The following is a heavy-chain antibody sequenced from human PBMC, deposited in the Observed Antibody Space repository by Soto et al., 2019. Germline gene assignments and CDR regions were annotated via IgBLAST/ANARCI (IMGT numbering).Heavy chain of an antibody. V-gene: IGHV4-30-4*01. CDR2: IYYSGST. CDR3: ARARGDYWGVGYYFDY. CDR1: GGSISSGDYY. J-gene: IGHJ4*02. D-gene: IGHD4-17*01. Sequence: SETLSLTCTVSGGSISSGDYYWSWIRQPPGKGLEWIGYIYYSGSTYYNPSLKSRVTISVDTSKNQFSLKLGSVTAADTAVYYCARARGDYWGVGYYFDYWGQGTLVTVSS.